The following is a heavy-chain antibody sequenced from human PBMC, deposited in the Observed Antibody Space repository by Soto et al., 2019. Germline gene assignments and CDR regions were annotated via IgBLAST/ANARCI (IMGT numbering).Heavy chain of an antibody. D-gene: IGHD3-22*01. V-gene: IGHV4-30-4*01. J-gene: IGHJ4*02. CDR3: VRGGNPYHYATSGPGTFDK. Sequence: QVQLQESGPGLVKPSQTLSLTCTVSGDSVSGGDSYWSWIRQPPGKALEWIGYTSFSGYTSYTPSLKSRVTISVDMSNSPFYLRLTSVTAADTAIYYCVRGGNPYHYATSGPGTFDKWGQGTLVSVSS. CDR1: GDSVSGGDSY. CDR2: TSFSGYT.